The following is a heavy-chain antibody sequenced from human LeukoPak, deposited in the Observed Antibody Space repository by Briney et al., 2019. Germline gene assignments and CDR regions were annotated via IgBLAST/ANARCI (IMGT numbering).Heavy chain of an antibody. CDR3: AKALAFSNYYFDY. CDR2: ITGSDIRT. V-gene: IGHV3-23*01. D-gene: IGHD4-11*01. J-gene: IGHJ4*02. CDR1: GFTFSTNA. Sequence: GGSLRLSCAASGFTFSTNAMSWVRQAPGKGLEWVSGITGSDIRTYNADSAKGRFTITRDNSKSALYLQMNNLRAEDTAVYYCAKALAFSNYYFDYWGQGTLVTVSS.